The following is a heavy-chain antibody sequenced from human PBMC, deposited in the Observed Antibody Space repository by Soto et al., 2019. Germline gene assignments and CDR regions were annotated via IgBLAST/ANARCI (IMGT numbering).Heavy chain of an antibody. J-gene: IGHJ4*02. CDR1: VSNAW. CDR2: IKGEADGGTT. V-gene: IGHV3-15*01. Sequence: VSNAWMSWVRQAPGKGREWVGRIKGEADGGTTDYAAPVKGRITISRDHSKDTLYLQMNSLKTEDTAVYYCTTGLSNGYYNFDYWGQGTPVTVSS. CDR3: TTGLSNGYYNFDY. D-gene: IGHD3-22*01.